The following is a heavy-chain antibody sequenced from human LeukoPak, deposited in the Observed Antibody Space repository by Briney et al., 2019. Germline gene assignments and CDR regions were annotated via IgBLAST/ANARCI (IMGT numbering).Heavy chain of an antibody. CDR3: ARVITMVRGVLGY. CDR2: MNPNSGNT. Sequence: GASVKVSCKASGYTFTRSVINWVRQATGQGLEWMGWMNPNSGNTGYAQKFQGRVTMTRNTSISTAYMELSSLRSEDTAVYYCARVITMVRGVLGYWGQGTLVTVSS. J-gene: IGHJ4*02. V-gene: IGHV1-8*01. CDR1: GYTFTRSV. D-gene: IGHD3-10*01.